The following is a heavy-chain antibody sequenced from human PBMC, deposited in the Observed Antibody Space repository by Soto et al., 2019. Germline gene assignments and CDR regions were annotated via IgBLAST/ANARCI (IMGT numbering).Heavy chain of an antibody. CDR1: GGSISSSSYY. D-gene: IGHD5-18*01. J-gene: IGHJ4*02. Sequence: SETLSLTCTVSGGSISSSSYYWGWIRQPPGRGLEWIGSIYYSGSTYYNPSLKSRVTISVDTSKNQFSLKLSSVTAADTAVYYCARVGEDTAMVPAYFDYWGEGTLVTGSS. CDR2: IYYSGST. V-gene: IGHV4-39*07. CDR3: ARVGEDTAMVPAYFDY.